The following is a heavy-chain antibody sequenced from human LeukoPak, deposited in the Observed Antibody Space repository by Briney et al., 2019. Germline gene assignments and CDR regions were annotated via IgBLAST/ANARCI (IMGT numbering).Heavy chain of an antibody. CDR3: ARSASDSSGSYESFDS. V-gene: IGHV4-59*01. Sequence: KSSETLSLTCTVSGGSIRSYYWSWIRQPPGKGLEWIGYVHYSGTTDYNPSLRSRVTISVDTSKNQFSLNRTSMTAADTAVYYCARSASDSSGSYESFDSWGQGSLVTVSS. CDR2: VHYSGTT. D-gene: IGHD3-22*01. J-gene: IGHJ4*02. CDR1: GGSIRSYY.